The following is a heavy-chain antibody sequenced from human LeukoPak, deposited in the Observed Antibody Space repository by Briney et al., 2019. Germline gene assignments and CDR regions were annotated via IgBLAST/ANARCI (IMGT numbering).Heavy chain of an antibody. D-gene: IGHD3-10*01. CDR1: GGSFSGYY. CDR2: INHSGST. J-gene: IGHJ3*02. Sequence: PSETLSLTCAVYGGSFSGYYWSWIRQPPGKGLEWIGEINHSGSTNYNPSLKSRVTISVDTSKNQFSLKLSSVTAADTAVYYCARHPFGATYAFDIWGQGTMVTVSS. CDR3: ARHPFGATYAFDI. V-gene: IGHV4-34*01.